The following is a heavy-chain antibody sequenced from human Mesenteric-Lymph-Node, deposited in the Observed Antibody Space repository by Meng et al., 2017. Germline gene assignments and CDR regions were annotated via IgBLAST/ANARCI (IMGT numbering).Heavy chain of an antibody. Sequence: LVKPTQTLTLTCTFSGFPLSTSGMRVSWIRQPPGKALEWLARIDWDDAKFYSTSLTTRLTISKDTSKNQVVLTMTNMDPVDTATYYCARMSYYYDSSGYFDYWGQGTLVTVSS. CDR1: GFPLSTSGMR. CDR3: ARMSYYYDSSGYFDY. D-gene: IGHD3-22*01. V-gene: IGHV2-70*04. J-gene: IGHJ4*02. CDR2: IDWDDAK.